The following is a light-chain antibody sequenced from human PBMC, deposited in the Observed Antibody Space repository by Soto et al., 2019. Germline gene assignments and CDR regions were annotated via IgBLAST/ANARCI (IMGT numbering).Light chain of an antibody. CDR1: QTVSSY. V-gene: IGKV3-11*01. Sequence: EIVLTQSPATLSLSPGERATLSCRASQTVSSYLAWYQQKPGQAPRLLIYDASNRATGIPARFSGSGSGTDFTLTISSLEPEDFAVYYCQQHSNWPWTFGQGTKLDIK. CDR3: QQHSNWPWT. CDR2: DAS. J-gene: IGKJ1*01.